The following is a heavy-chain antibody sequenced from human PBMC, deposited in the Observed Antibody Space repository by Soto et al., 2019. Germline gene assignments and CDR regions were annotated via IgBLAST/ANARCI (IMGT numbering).Heavy chain of an antibody. V-gene: IGHV1-2*02. Sequence: ASVKVSCKASGYTFTGYYRHWVRQAPGQGLEWMGWINPNSGGTNYAQKFQGRVTMTRDTSISTAYMELSRLRSYGAAVYYCAREIRPTFCSGSLYYFDYCGQGTLVTCCS. J-gene: IGHJ4*02. CDR3: AREIRPTFCSGSLYYFDY. D-gene: IGHD3-3*01. CDR2: INPNSGGT. CDR1: GYTFTGYY.